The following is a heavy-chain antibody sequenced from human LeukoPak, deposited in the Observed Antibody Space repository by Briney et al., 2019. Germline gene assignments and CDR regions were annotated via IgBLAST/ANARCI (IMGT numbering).Heavy chain of an antibody. Sequence: SETLSLTCTVSGGSISSYYWSWIRQPAGKGLEWIGRIYTSGSTNYNPSLKSRVTMSVDTSKNQFSLKLSSVTAADTAVYYCARSTVVTPYYYYYYMDVWGKGTTVTVSS. D-gene: IGHD4-23*01. CDR1: GGSISSYY. V-gene: IGHV4-4*07. J-gene: IGHJ6*03. CDR3: ARSTVVTPYYYYYYMDV. CDR2: IYTSGST.